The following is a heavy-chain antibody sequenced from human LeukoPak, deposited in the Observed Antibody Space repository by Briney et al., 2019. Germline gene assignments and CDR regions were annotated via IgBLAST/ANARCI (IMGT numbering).Heavy chain of an antibody. CDR3: ASRVYGLGSSNY. Sequence: SETLSLTCTVSGDSISSTSYYWDWIRQPPGKGLEWIGSIYNSGTTYYNPSLKSRVTISVDTSKNQFSLKVSSVTAADTGVHYCASRVYGLGSSNYWGQGTRVTVSS. J-gene: IGHJ4*01. CDR1: GDSISSTSYY. CDR2: IYNSGTT. D-gene: IGHD3-10*01. V-gene: IGHV4-39*01.